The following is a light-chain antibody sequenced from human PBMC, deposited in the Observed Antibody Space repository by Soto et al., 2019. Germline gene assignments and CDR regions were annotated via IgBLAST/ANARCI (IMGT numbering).Light chain of an antibody. Sequence: EIVMTQSPATLSVSPGERATLSCRASQSVSSKLGWYQQKPGQAPRLLIYGASIRATGIPARFSGSGSGTEFTLTISSLQSEDFAVYYCQQSNNWPRTFGPGTKVDIK. CDR3: QQSNNWPRT. CDR2: GAS. J-gene: IGKJ3*01. V-gene: IGKV3-15*01. CDR1: QSVSSK.